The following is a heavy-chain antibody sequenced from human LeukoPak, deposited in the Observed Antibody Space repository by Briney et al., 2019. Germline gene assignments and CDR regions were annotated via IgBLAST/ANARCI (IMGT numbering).Heavy chain of an antibody. D-gene: IGHD5-12*01. CDR3: ARAPYSGYDSGFDY. Sequence: SETLSLTCAVYGGSFSDYFWSWIRQPPGKGLEWIGEISHSGSTTYNPSLRSRVTISGDTSKKQFSLKLSSVTAADTAVYYCARAPYSGYDSGFDYWGQGTLVTVSS. CDR2: ISHSGST. V-gene: IGHV4-34*01. CDR1: GGSFSDYF. J-gene: IGHJ4*02.